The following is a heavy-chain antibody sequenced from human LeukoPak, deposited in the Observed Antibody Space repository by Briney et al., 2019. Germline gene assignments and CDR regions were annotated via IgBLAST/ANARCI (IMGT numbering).Heavy chain of an antibody. CDR1: GFTFSHFG. V-gene: IGHV3-33*06. CDR2: IWSDGTNK. Sequence: GGSLRLSCAASGFTFSHFGFHWARQAPGKGLEWVAVIWSDGTNKYYGDSVKGRFIIHRDDSQNTVYLQMNSLRAEDTAIYYCAKDAQRGFDYSNSLEYWGQGSLVTVSS. CDR3: AKDAQRGFDYSNSLEY. D-gene: IGHD4-11*01. J-gene: IGHJ4*02.